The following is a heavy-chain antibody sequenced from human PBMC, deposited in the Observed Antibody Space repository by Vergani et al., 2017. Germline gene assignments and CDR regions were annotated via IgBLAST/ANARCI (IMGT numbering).Heavy chain of an antibody. D-gene: IGHD2-21*01. CDR1: GDSISTSSYA. Sequence: QMQLQESGPGLVKPSETLSLSCTVSGDSISTSSYAWGWIRQPPGKTLEWIGTVFYGGRTSYNPSHKSRVTLSLDTSKKQISLHLTSVTAADTAVYYCARHISVVRPSSMTAFDYWGQGTLVTVSS. V-gene: IGHV4-39*01. J-gene: IGHJ4*02. CDR3: ARHISVVRPSSMTAFDY. CDR2: VFYGGRT.